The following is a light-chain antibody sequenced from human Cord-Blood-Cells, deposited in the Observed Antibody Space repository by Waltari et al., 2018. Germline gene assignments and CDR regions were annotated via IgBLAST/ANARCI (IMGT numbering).Light chain of an antibody. CDR2: EVS. CDR1: QSLLHSDGKTY. J-gene: IGKJ3*01. V-gene: IGKV2D-29*02. Sequence: DIVMTQTPLSLSVTPGQPASISCKSSQSLLHSDGKTYLYWYLQKPGQSPQLLIYEVSNRCSGVPDRFSGSGSVTDLPRKLSRVEAEDVGVYYGMPSLPLPVPFSPATKVAL. CDR3: MPSLPLPVP.